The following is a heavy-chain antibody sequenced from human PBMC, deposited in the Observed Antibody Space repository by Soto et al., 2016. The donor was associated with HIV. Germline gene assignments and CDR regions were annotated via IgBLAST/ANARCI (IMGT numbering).Heavy chain of an antibody. V-gene: IGHV1-2*02. Sequence: QVQLVQSGAEVKKPGASVKVSCKASGYTFTGYYMHWVRQAPGQGLGWMGWINPNSGGTNPAQKFQGRVTLTGDTSINTAYMELSRLRSDDTAVYYCARGSGSKYDAFDIWGLGTMVTVPS. J-gene: IGHJ3*02. CDR1: GYTFTGYY. CDR3: ARGSGSKYDAFDI. CDR2: INPNSGGT. D-gene: IGHD3-10*01.